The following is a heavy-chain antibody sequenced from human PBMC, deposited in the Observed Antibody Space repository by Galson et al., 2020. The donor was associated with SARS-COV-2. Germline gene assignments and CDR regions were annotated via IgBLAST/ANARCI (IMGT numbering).Heavy chain of an antibody. V-gene: IGHV1-2*02. D-gene: IGHD6-19*01. J-gene: IGHJ4*02. CDR3: ARGSPRVAGQKVPDY. Sequence: ASVKVSCKASGYTFIDYSMHWVRQAPGQGLEWMGWINPNSGGTNYAQQFQGRVAMTRDTSSNTAYMELTRLKSDDTAVYFCARGSPRVAGQKVPDYWGQGTLVTVSS. CDR1: GYTFIDYS. CDR2: INPNSGGT.